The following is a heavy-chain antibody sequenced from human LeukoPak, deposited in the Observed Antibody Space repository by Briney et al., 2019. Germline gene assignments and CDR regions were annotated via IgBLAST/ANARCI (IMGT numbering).Heavy chain of an antibody. Sequence: GASVKVSCKASGYTFTSYYMHWVRQAPGQGLEWMGIINPSGGSTSYAQKFQGRVTMTTDTSTSTAYMELRSLRSDDTAVYYCARDLYSSGWYTTPNDYWGQGTLVTVSS. CDR1: GYTFTSYY. CDR3: ARDLYSSGWYTTPNDY. CDR2: INPSGGST. J-gene: IGHJ4*02. V-gene: IGHV1-46*01. D-gene: IGHD6-19*01.